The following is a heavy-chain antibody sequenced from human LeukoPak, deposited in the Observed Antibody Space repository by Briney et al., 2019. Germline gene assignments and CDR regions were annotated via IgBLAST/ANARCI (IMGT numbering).Heavy chain of an antibody. CDR1: GFTFSSYA. Sequence: GGSLRLSCAASGFTFSSYAMSWVRQAPGKGLEWVSSISDSGGTTYYADSGKGRFSISRDNSKNTLYLQMSSLRADDTAVYYCAKTAATGKVAGSDCWGQGTLVTVSS. CDR3: AKTAATGKVAGSDC. V-gene: IGHV3-23*01. D-gene: IGHD6-13*01. J-gene: IGHJ4*02. CDR2: ISDSGGTT.